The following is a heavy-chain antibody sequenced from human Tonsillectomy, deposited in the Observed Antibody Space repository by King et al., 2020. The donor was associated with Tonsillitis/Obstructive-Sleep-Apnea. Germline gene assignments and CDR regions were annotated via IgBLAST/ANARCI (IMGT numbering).Heavy chain of an antibody. CDR3: AKQHLKYYYMDV. CDR2: ISWNSGSI. Sequence: VKLVESGGGLVQPGRYLRLSCAASGFTFDDYAMPWVRQAPGKGLEWVSGISWNSGSIGYADTVKGRFTISRDNAKNSLYLQMNSLRAEDTALYYCAKQHLKYYYMDVWGKGTTVTVSS. D-gene: IGHD6-13*01. J-gene: IGHJ6*03. V-gene: IGHV3-9*01. CDR1: GFTFDDYA.